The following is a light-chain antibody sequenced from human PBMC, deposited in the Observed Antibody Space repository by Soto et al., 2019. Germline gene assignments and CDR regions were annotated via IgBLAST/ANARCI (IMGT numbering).Light chain of an antibody. J-gene: IGKJ4*01. CDR2: RTS. CDR1: QSVSSSN. V-gene: IGKV3-15*01. Sequence: EIVLTQSPGTLSLSPGEGATLSCRASQSVSSSNLAWYQQKPGQAPRLLMFRTSSRATGFPARFSGSGSGTEFNLTISSLQSEDFGVYYCQQYNNWPRATFGGGTKVDI. CDR3: QQYNNWPRAT.